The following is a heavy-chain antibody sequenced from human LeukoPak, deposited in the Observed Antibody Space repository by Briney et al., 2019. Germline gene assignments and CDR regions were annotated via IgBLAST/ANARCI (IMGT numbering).Heavy chain of an antibody. CDR2: IYTSGST. CDR1: GGSISSFY. J-gene: IGHJ6*03. V-gene: IGHV4-4*07. CDR3: ARSRSSGAYYYYYMDV. D-gene: IGHD6-25*01. Sequence: SETLSLTCTASGGSISSFYWSWIRQPAGKGLEWIGRIYTSGSTNYNPSLKSRVTLSVDTSKNQFSLRLSSVTAADTAVYYCARSRSSGAYYYYYMDVWGKGTTVTVSS.